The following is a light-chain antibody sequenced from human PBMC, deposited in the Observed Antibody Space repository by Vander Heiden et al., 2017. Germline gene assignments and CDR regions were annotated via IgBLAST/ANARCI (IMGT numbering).Light chain of an antibody. J-gene: IGLJ2*01. CDR2: EGS. CDR1: SSDVGGYDY. V-gene: IGLV2-8*01. CDR3: SSFAGSKNII. Sequence: QSALTQPPSASGSPGQSVTISCTVTSSDVGGYDYVYCYQQHPGKARNLIIYEGSKRTSGVPDRFSGSKSGNTASLTVSGLQAEDEADYYCSSFAGSKNIIFGGGTKLTVL.